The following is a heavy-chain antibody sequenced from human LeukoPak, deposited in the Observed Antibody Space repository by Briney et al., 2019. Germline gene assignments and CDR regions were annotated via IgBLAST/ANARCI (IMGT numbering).Heavy chain of an antibody. J-gene: IGHJ6*02. CDR2: ISGSGGST. CDR1: GFTFSSYA. Sequence: GGSLRLSCAAFGFTFSSYAMSWVRQAPGKGLEWVSAISGSGGSTYYADSVKGRFTISRDNSKNTLHLQMNSLRAEDTAAYYCAKDLSSSWRYYGMDVWGQGTTVTVSS. V-gene: IGHV3-23*01. D-gene: IGHD6-13*01. CDR3: AKDLSSSWRYYGMDV.